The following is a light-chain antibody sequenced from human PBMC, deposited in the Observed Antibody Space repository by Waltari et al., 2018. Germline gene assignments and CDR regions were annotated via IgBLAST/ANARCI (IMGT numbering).Light chain of an antibody. CDR2: RND. V-gene: IGLV1-44*01. CDR1: ASNIGGHV. Sequence: QSVLTQPPSASGTPGQRVTISRSGRASNIGGHVVNWYQQFPGKAPKLVIYRNDQRPSGVPDRFSGSKSGTSASLAISGLQSEDEADYYCAAWDDSPNGHWVFGGGTKVTVL. CDR3: AAWDDSPNGHWV. J-gene: IGLJ3*02.